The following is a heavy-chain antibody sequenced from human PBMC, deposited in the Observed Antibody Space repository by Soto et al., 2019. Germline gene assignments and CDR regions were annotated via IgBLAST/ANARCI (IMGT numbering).Heavy chain of an antibody. D-gene: IGHD7-27*01. CDR3: ARGGTSTTYWGLFYN. CDR1: GITFRSRA. Sequence: GSLRLSCVASGITFRSRAMSWVRQAPGEGLEWVSTTTDTDGDRKYADSVRGRFTISRDNAKNTVYLQMNSLRADDTAVYYCARGGTSTTYWGLFYNWGQGTLVTVSS. J-gene: IGHJ4*02. CDR2: TTDTDGDR. V-gene: IGHV3-23*01.